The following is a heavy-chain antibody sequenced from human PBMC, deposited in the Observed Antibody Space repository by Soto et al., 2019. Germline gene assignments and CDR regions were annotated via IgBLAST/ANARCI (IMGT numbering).Heavy chain of an antibody. Sequence: QVQLVESGGGVVQPGRSLRLSCAASGFTFSSYAMHWVRQAPGKGLEWVAVISYDGSNKYYADSVKGRFTISRYNSKNTLYLQMNSLRAEDTAVYYCAREGLWFGELTYNWFDPWGQGTLVTVSS. J-gene: IGHJ5*02. CDR3: AREGLWFGELTYNWFDP. CDR2: ISYDGSNK. D-gene: IGHD3-10*01. CDR1: GFTFSSYA. V-gene: IGHV3-30-3*01.